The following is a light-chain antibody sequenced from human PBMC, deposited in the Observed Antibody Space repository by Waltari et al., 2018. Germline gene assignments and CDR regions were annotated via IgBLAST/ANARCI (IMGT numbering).Light chain of an antibody. J-gene: IGLJ2*01. Sequence: SYELTQSPSVSVSPGQTASITCSGDKLGEKHVSWYQLRPGQSPLLVISHDNKRPSGIPWRFSGSNSGNTATLTISGTQSMDEADYYCQAWDNSVVFGGGTKLTVL. CDR3: QAWDNSVV. CDR1: KLGEKH. V-gene: IGLV3-1*01. CDR2: HDN.